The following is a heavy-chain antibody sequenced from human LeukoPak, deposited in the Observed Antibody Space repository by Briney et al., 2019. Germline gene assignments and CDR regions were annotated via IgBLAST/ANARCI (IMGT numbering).Heavy chain of an antibody. CDR2: TYYSGST. Sequence: SETLSLTCTVSGGSISSSSSYWGWFRQPQGKGLEWFGRTYYSGSTYYTPSLKSRVTISVDASKNQFSLKLCSVTAADTAVYYCARLQRTWFGEQAANWFDPWGQGTLVTVSS. J-gene: IGHJ5*02. V-gene: IGHV4-39*01. D-gene: IGHD3-10*01. CDR1: GGSISSSSSY. CDR3: ARLQRTWFGEQAANWFDP.